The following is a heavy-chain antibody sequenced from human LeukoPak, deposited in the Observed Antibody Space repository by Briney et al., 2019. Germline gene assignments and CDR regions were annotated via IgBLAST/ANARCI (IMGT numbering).Heavy chain of an antibody. Sequence: GGSLRLSCAASGFTFSTYSMNWVRQAPGKGLEWVSSISTSSSYIYYADSVKGRFTISRDNAKNSLYLQMNSLRVEDTAVYYCARLYSSSWSDYWGQGTRVTVSS. V-gene: IGHV3-21*01. J-gene: IGHJ4*02. CDR2: ISTSSSYI. D-gene: IGHD6-13*01. CDR1: GFTFSTYS. CDR3: ARLYSSSWSDY.